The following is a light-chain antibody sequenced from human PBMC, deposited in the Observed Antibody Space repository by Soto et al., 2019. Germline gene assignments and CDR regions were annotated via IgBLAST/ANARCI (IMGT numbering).Light chain of an antibody. CDR1: QSVLYSSNGKNY. CDR2: WAS. Sequence: DIVLTQSPDSLAVSLGGRATIKCKSSQSVLYSSNGKNYLAWYQQKPGQPPNLLIYWASTRKSGVPDRFSGSGSETDLTLTISSLQAEDVAVYYCQQYDTLPITFGHGTRLNIK. V-gene: IGKV4-1*01. J-gene: IGKJ5*01. CDR3: QQYDTLPIT.